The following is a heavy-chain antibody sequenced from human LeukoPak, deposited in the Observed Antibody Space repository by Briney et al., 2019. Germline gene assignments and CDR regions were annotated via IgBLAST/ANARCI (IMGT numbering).Heavy chain of an antibody. V-gene: IGHV4-59*08. J-gene: IGHJ4*01. CDR3: ARSGPYVDSIY. CDR1: GGSISSSNW. Sequence: SETLSLTCAVSGGSISSSNWWSWIRQPPGKKLEWIGYIYYSGSTGYNPSLKSRVTISVDTSRNQFSLKLTSVTAADTAVYYCARSGPYVDSIYWGHGTLVTVSS. CDR2: IYYSGST. D-gene: IGHD4-17*01.